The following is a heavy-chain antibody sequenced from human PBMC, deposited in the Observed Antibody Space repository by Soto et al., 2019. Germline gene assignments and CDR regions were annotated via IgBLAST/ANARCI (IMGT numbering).Heavy chain of an antibody. CDR3: ARGGRIVVVPAAIRADPYYYGMDV. J-gene: IGHJ6*02. D-gene: IGHD2-2*02. CDR2: IWYDGSNK. CDR1: GFTFSSYG. Sequence: QVQLVESGGGVVQPGRSLRLSCAASGFTFSSYGMHWVRQAPGKGLEWVAVIWYDGSNKYYADSVKGRFTISRDNSKNTLYLQMNSLRAEDTAVYYCARGGRIVVVPAAIRADPYYYGMDVWGQGTTVTVS. V-gene: IGHV3-33*01.